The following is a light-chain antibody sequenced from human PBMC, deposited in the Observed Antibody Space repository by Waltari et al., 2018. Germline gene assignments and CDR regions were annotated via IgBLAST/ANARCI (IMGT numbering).Light chain of an antibody. CDR2: EVY. Sequence: QSALTQPPSASGSPGQSVAISCTGPSSDVGGYNYVSWYQQHPGKAPRLMIYEVYKRPSGVPVRFSGSKSVHTASLTVSGLQAEDEADYYCSSYAGRDILVFGGGTRLTVL. V-gene: IGLV2-8*01. CDR1: SSDVGGYNY. CDR3: SSYAGRDILV. J-gene: IGLJ2*01.